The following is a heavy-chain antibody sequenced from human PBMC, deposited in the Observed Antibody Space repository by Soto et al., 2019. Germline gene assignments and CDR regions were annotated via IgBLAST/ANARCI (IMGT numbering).Heavy chain of an antibody. CDR1: GFTVSNNY. J-gene: IGHJ1*01. D-gene: IGHD4-17*01. CDR3: ADFLPTVRTPFQH. CDR2: IYSGGNT. V-gene: IGHV3-66*01. Sequence: EVQLVESGGGLVQPGGSLRLSCAASGFTVSNNYMSWVRKSPGKGLEWVSLIYSGGNTKYADAVKGRFTISRDSSTNTLFLQMNGLRAEDTAMFYCADFLPTVRTPFQHWGQGTLVIVSS.